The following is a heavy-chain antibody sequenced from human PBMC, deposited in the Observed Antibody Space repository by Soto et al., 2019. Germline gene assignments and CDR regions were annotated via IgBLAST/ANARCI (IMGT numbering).Heavy chain of an antibody. Sequence: QVQLVQSGVEVKAPGASVKVSCKASGYTFTTSSISWVRQAPGQGLEWMGWIGGYNGNTNYAQKFQGRVTLTTDTSTNTAYMELRSLRSDDTAVYYCARGGISPDYWGQGTLVTVSS. D-gene: IGHD3-10*01. J-gene: IGHJ4*02. CDR2: IGGYNGNT. CDR1: GYTFTTSS. V-gene: IGHV1-18*01. CDR3: ARGGISPDY.